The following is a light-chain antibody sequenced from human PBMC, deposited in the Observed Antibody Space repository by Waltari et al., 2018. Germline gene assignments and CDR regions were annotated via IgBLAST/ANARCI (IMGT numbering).Light chain of an antibody. Sequence: QSVLTQPPSASGTPGQKVTISCSGSSSNIGTNYVYWYQQLPGTAPKLLIYKNDQRPSGVPARFSGSKSGTSASLAISGLRSEDESTYYCAAWDDSRGVFGGWTKLTVL. CDR1: SSNIGTNY. V-gene: IGLV1-47*01. J-gene: IGLJ3*02. CDR2: KND. CDR3: AAWDDSRGV.